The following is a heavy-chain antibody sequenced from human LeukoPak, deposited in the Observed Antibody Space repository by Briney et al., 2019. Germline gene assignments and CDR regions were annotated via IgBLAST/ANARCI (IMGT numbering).Heavy chain of an antibody. Sequence: GGSLRLSCAASGFTFSSYAMHWVRQAPGKGLEYVSAISSNGGSTYYANSVKGRFTISRDNSKNTLYLQMGSLRAEDMAVSYCARDHSRWGQGTLVTVSS. D-gene: IGHD6-13*01. CDR1: GFTFSSYA. V-gene: IGHV3-64*01. CDR2: ISSNGGST. J-gene: IGHJ4*02. CDR3: ARDHSR.